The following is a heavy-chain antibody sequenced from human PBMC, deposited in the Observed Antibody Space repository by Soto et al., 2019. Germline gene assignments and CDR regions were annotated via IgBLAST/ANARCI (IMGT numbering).Heavy chain of an antibody. V-gene: IGHV3-23*01. CDR2: ISGSDGSA. CDR1: GFTFSSYA. J-gene: IGHJ6*02. Sequence: GGSLRLSCAASGFTFSSYAMNWVRQAPGKGLEWVSVISGSDGSAYYADSVKGRFTISRDNSKNTLYLQMDSLRAEDTAVYYCAKGRVAAGWRGYYYYGMDVWGQGTTVTVSS. D-gene: IGHD6-13*01. CDR3: AKGRVAAGWRGYYYYGMDV.